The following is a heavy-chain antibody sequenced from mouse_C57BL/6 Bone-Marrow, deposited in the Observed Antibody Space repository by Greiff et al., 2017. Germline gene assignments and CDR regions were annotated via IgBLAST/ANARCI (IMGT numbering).Heavy chain of an antibody. D-gene: IGHD2-4*01. V-gene: IGHV7-1*01. CDR2: SRNKANDYTT. J-gene: IGHJ1*03. CDR3: ARDAGDDYDWYFDV. CDR1: GFTFSDFY. Sequence: EVMLVESGGGLVQSGRSLRLSCATSGFTFSDFYMGLVRQAPGKGLEWIAASRNKANDYTTEPSASVQGRFIVSRDNSQRILYPQMNALGAVDTARYYWARDAGDDYDWYFDVWGTGTTVTVSS.